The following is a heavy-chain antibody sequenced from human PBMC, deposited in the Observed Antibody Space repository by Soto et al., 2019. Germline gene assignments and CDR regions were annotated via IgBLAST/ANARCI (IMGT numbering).Heavy chain of an antibody. CDR1: GFTFSSFA. CDR3: VKSRGGNNFDFFD. Sequence: GGSLRLSCAASGFTFSSFALHWVRQAPRKGLEYISGVRGNGDPPFYADSVKGRFTISRDNSQKTFYLQMTALNVDDTAIYYCVKSRGGNNFDFFDWGQGTLVTVSS. CDR2: VRGNGDPP. V-gene: IGHV3-64D*06. J-gene: IGHJ4*02. D-gene: IGHD5-12*01.